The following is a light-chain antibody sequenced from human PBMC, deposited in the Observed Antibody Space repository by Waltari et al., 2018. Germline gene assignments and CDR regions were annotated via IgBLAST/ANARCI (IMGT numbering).Light chain of an antibody. CDR1: NIGSNR. Sequence: SYVVTQSPSVSVAPGETARITCGGDNIGSNRVNCYQQRPGQAPVLGISYDSDRPSGIPERFSGSNSGNTATLTISWVEAEDEADYYCLVWHSTIDHQGVFGGGTKLTVL. J-gene: IGLJ2*01. V-gene: IGLV3-21*04. CDR2: YDS. CDR3: LVWHSTIDHQGV.